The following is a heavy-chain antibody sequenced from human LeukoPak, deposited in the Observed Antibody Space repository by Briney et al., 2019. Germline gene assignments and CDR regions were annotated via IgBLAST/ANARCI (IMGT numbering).Heavy chain of an antibody. CDR2: ISAYNGNT. V-gene: IGHV1-18*01. D-gene: IGHD2-2*01. CDR3: ARGRPIGYCSSTSCPPLDY. Sequence: ASVKVSCKASGYTFTSYGISWVRQAPGQGLEWMGWISAYNGNTNYAQKVQGRVTMTTDTPTSTAYMELRSLRFDDTAVYYCARGRPIGYCSSTSCPPLDYWGQGTLVTVSS. CDR1: GYTFTSYG. J-gene: IGHJ4*02.